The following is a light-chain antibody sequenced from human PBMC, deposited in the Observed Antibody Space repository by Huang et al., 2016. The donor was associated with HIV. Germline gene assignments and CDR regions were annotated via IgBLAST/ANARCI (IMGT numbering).Light chain of an antibody. V-gene: IGKV3-20*01. J-gene: IGKJ1*01. CDR2: GAS. CDR1: QSVSNSY. CDR3: QQYDNLPWT. Sequence: EILMTQSPGTLSLSPGEGATLSCRASQSVSNSYLAGYQRKPGQSPRLLIYGASTRATGIPDRFSGSGSGTVFTLTINKLETEDFAVYYCQQYDNLPWTFGQGTKVEIK.